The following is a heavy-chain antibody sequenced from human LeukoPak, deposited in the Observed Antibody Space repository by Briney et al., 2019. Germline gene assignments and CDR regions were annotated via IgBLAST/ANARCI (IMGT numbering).Heavy chain of an antibody. V-gene: IGHV1-2*06. D-gene: IGHD2-15*01. CDR2: INPSSGGT. CDR3: ARDQDCSGGSCYEYFQH. CDR1: GYTFTCYY. J-gene: IGHJ1*01. Sequence: GASVTVSCKASGYTFTCYYIHWVRQAPGQGLEWMGRINPSSGGTNYAQNFQGRVTMTRDTSISTAYMELSRLRSDDTAVYYCARDQDCSGGSCYEYFQHWGQGTLVTVSS.